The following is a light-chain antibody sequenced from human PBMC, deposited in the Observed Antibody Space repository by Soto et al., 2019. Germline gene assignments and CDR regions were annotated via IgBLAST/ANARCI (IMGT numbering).Light chain of an antibody. V-gene: IGLV2-8*01. Sequence: QSVLTQPPSASGSPGQSVSISCTGTSSDVGGYNYVSWYQQCPGKVPKLMVYEVNKRPSGVPDRFSGSKSGNTASLTVSGLQAEDEADYYCTSYAGGNNVFGTGTKLTVL. CDR1: SSDVGGYNY. CDR3: TSYAGGNNV. J-gene: IGLJ1*01. CDR2: EVN.